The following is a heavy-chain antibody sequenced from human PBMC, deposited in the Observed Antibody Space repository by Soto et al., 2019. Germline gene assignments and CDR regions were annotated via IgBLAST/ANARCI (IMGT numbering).Heavy chain of an antibody. Sequence: ASETLSLTCTVSGGSISSYYWGWIRQPPGKGLEWIGYIYYSGSTNYNPSLKSRVTISVDTSKNQFSLKLSSVTAADTAVYYCARHTIGGYCSGGSCPFDYWGQGTLVTVSS. CDR2: IYYSGST. V-gene: IGHV4-59*08. CDR3: ARHTIGGYCSGGSCPFDY. J-gene: IGHJ4*02. D-gene: IGHD2-15*01. CDR1: GGSISSYY.